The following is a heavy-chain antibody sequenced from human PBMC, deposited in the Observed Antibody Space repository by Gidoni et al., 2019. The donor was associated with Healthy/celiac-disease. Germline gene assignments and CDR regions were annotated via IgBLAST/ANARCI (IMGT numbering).Heavy chain of an antibody. J-gene: IGHJ4*02. D-gene: IGHD3-10*01. CDR1: GFTFDDYA. CDR2: ISWNSGSI. V-gene: IGHV3-9*01. CDR3: ARSMVQGVMFDY. Sequence: EVQLVESGGGLVQPGRSLRLSCAASGFTFDDYAMHWVRQAPGKGLEWVSGISWNSGSIGYADSVKGRFTISRDNAKNSLYLQMNSLRAEDTALYYCARSMVQGVMFDYWGQGTLVTVSS.